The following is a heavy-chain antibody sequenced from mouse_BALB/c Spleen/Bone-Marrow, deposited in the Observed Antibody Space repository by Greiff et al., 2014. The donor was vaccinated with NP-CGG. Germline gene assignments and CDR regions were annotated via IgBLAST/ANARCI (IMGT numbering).Heavy chain of an antibody. D-gene: IGHD1-1*01. Sequence: QVQLKEPGAELVKPGASVKLSCKASGYTFTSYWMYWVIQRPGQGLEWIGEINPRSGRTNYNEKFKSRATLTVDKSSSTAYMQLSSLTSEDSAVYYCARGLYGAMDYWGQGTSVTVSS. CDR1: GYTFTSYW. J-gene: IGHJ4*01. CDR2: INPRSGRT. V-gene: IGHV1S81*02. CDR3: ARGLYGAMDY.